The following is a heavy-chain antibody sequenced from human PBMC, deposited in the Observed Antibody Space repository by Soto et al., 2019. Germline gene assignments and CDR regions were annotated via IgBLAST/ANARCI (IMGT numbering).Heavy chain of an antibody. J-gene: IGHJ6*02. Sequence: SETLSLTCTVSGGSISSSSYYWGWIRQPPGKWLEWIGSIYYSGSTYYNPSLKSRVTISVDTSKNQFSLKLSSVTAADTAVYYCARLRYDSSGFYYYYYYGMDVWGQGTTVTVYS. D-gene: IGHD3-22*01. CDR3: ARLRYDSSGFYYYYYYGMDV. CDR1: GGSISSSSYY. V-gene: IGHV4-39*01. CDR2: IYYSGST.